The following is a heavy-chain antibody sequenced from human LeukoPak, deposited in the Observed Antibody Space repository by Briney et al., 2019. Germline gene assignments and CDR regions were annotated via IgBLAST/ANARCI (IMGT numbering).Heavy chain of an antibody. Sequence: ASVKVSCKVSGYTLTELSMHWVRQAPGQGLEWMGRINPSGGSTSYAQKFQGRVTMTRDTSTSTVYMELTSLRFEDTAVYYCARGGGNYRFDYWGQGTLVTVSS. D-gene: IGHD1-26*01. CDR2: INPSGGST. CDR1: GYTLTELS. V-gene: IGHV1-46*01. J-gene: IGHJ4*02. CDR3: ARGGGNYRFDY.